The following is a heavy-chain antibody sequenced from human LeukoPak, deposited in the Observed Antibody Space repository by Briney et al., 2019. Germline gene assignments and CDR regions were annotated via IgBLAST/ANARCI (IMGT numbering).Heavy chain of an antibody. CDR3: ARPVHGYGGPGGY. Sequence: ASVRVSCKASGYTFTSYDINWVRQAPGQGLEWMGWISAYNGNTNYAQKLQGRVTMTTDTSTSAAYMELRSLTSDDTALYYCARPVHGYGGPGGYWGREPWSPSPQ. V-gene: IGHV1-18*01. D-gene: IGHD5-12*01. J-gene: IGHJ4*02. CDR2: ISAYNGNT. CDR1: GYTFTSYD.